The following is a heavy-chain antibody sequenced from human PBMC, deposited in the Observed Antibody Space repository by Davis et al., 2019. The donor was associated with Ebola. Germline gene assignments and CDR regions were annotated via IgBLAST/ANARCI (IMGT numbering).Heavy chain of an antibody. Sequence: PGGSLRLSCAASGFTFSNYWMNWVRQAPGKGLEWVANIKQDGSEKYYVDSVKGRFTVSRDNAKNSLYLQMNSLRAEDTAVYYCARGERTVTTPLAYWGQGALVTVSS. CDR1: GFTFSNYW. CDR2: IKQDGSEK. V-gene: IGHV3-7*01. J-gene: IGHJ4*02. CDR3: ARGERTVTTPLAY. D-gene: IGHD4-11*01.